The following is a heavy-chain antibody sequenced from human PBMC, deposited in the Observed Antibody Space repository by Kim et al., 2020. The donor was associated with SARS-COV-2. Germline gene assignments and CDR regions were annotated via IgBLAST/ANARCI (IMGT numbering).Heavy chain of an antibody. CDR2: ISTHTGDT. CDR1: GYTFKNFG. Sequence: ASVKVSCRTSGYTFKNFGISWVRLAPGQDFEWMGWISTHTGDTNIAQKFQGRVTMARDTSTSTAYMELRSLKSDDTAVYYCARERRVTIFVVGNPPHYY. J-gene: IGHJ6*03. D-gene: IGHD3-3*01. V-gene: IGHV1-18*01. CDR3: ARERRVTIFVVGNPPHYY.